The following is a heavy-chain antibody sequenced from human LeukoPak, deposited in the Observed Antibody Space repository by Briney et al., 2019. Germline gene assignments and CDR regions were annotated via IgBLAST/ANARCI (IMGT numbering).Heavy chain of an antibody. CDR2: IKSKTDGGTT. V-gene: IGHV3-15*01. J-gene: IGHJ4*02. CDR1: GFTFSNAW. Sequence: GGSLRLSCVASGFTFSNAWMSWVRQAPGKGLEWVGRIKSKTDGGTTDYAAPVKGRFTISRDDSKNTLYLQMNSLKTEDTAVYYCTTDLRYYYDSSGEYYFDYWGQGTLVTVSS. CDR3: TTDLRYYYDSSGEYYFDY. D-gene: IGHD3-22*01.